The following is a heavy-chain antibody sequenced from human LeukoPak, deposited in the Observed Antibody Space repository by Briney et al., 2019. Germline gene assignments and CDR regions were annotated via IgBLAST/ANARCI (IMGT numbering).Heavy chain of an antibody. J-gene: IGHJ6*04. V-gene: IGHV1-69*01. CDR3: ARGAGLCSGGSCYDYYYGMDV. CDR2: IIPIFGTA. Sequence: SVKVACKASGGTFSSYAISWVRQAPGQGLEWMGGIIPIFGTANYAQKFQGRVTITADESTSTAYMELSSLRSEDTAVYYCARGAGLCSGGSCYDYYYGMDVWGKGTTVTVSS. D-gene: IGHD2-15*01. CDR1: GGTFSSYA.